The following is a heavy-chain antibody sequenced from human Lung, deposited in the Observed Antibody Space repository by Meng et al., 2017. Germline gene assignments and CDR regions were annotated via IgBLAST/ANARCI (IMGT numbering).Heavy chain of an antibody. CDR2: IYYSGST. V-gene: IGHV4-59*08. CDR1: GGSISSYY. CDR3: ARHRGVVVIPTD. D-gene: IGHD3-22*01. J-gene: IGHJ4*02. Sequence: QVQLQESGPGLVKPSETLSPTCTVSGGSISSYYWSWIRQPPGKGPEWIGYIYYSGSTNYNPSLKSRVTISVDTSKNQFSLKLSSVTAADTAVYYCARHRGVVVIPTDWGQGTLVTVSS.